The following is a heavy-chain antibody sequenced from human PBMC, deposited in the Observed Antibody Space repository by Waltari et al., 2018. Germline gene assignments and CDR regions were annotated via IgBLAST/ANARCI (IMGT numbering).Heavy chain of an antibody. CDR2: INEDGNEK. J-gene: IGHJ4*02. Sequence: LGASGGGLVQPGGSLRLSCVASGFTISTYWMSWVRQDPGKGREGVANINEDGNEKYYGESVKGRFTVSRDNAKNSLYLQMNSLRDEDTAVYYCARNHGQSSNDVYFDYWGQGTLVTVSS. D-gene: IGHD2-2*01. V-gene: IGHV3-7*02. CDR1: GFTISTYW. CDR3: ARNHGQSSNDVYFDY.